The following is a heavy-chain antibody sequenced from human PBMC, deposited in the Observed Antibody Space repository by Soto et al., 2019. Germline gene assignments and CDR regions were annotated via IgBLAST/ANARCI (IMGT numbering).Heavy chain of an antibody. V-gene: IGHV4-59*01. CDR2: LYNAGST. D-gene: IGHD2-21*02. CDR3: ARDLWGYCGTDCYPLDV. CDR1: GGSISRSY. J-gene: IGHJ6*02. Sequence: QVRLQESGPGLVKPSETLSLTCTVSGGSISRSYWSWIRQPPGKGLEWIGYLYNAGSTIYNPSLKSRVTISVDMSLNQFSLKLNYVTAADTAVYYCARDLWGYCGTDCYPLDVWGQGTTVTVSS.